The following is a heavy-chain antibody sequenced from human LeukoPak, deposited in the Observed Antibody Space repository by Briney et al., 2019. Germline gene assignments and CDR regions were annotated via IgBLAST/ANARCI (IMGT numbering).Heavy chain of an antibody. D-gene: IGHD4-23*01. V-gene: IGHV3-33*01. CDR1: GFTFSSYG. CDR2: IWYDGSNK. Sequence: GGSLRLSCAASGFTFSSYGMHWGRQAPGKGLEWVAVIWYDGSNKYYADSVKGRFTISRDNSKNTLYLQMNSLRAEDTAVYYCARDSTVVNGFDYWGQGTLVTVSS. J-gene: IGHJ4*02. CDR3: ARDSTVVNGFDY.